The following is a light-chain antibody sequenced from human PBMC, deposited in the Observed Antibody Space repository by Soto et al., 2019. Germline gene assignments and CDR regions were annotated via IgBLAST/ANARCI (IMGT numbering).Light chain of an antibody. CDR2: AAS. CDR1: QSISNY. CDR3: QQSYSAPYT. J-gene: IGKJ2*01. Sequence: DIQITQSPSSLSASERDRVTITCRASQSISNYLNWYQQKPGKAPKLLIYAASSLQSGVPSRFSGSVSGTDFTLTISSLQPEDFATYYCQQSYSAPYTFGQGTKVEIK. V-gene: IGKV1-39*01.